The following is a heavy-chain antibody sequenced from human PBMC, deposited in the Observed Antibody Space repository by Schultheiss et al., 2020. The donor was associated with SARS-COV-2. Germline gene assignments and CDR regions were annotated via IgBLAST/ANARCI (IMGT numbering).Heavy chain of an antibody. D-gene: IGHD3-22*01. CDR1: GGSISTYY. V-gene: IGHV4-59*01. Sequence: SQTLSLTCSVSGGSISTYYWSWIRHPPGKGLEWIGNIYNTVNTQYNPSLKSRVTIAVDTSKNQFSLKLNSVTAADTAVYYCARDRAITMTYFDFWGRGALVTVSS. CDR3: ARDRAITMTYFDF. J-gene: IGHJ4*02. CDR2: IYNTVNT.